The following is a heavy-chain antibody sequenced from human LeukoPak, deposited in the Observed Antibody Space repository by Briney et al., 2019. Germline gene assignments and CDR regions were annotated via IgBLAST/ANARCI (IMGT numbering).Heavy chain of an antibody. Sequence: GASVRVSCKAPGYSFSSYVMYWVRQAPGQWLEWMGWINTTTGNPTYAQGFTGRFVFSLDTSVSTAYLQISSLNPEDSAVYFCARGYDSTGYFSTWGQGTLVTVSS. V-gene: IGHV7-4-1*02. J-gene: IGHJ4*02. CDR3: ARGYDSTGYFST. D-gene: IGHD3-22*01. CDR1: GYSFSSYV. CDR2: INTTTGNP.